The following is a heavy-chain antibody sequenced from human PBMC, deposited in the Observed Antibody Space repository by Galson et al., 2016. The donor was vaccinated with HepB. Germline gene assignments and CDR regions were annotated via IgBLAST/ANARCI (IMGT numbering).Heavy chain of an antibody. Sequence: SLRLSCAASGFTFSYYLMTWVRQAPGKGLEWVANINQDVSEKYYVDSVKGRFTISRDNAKNSLYLQMNSLRAEDTAVYYCATPGGSSDVFDIWGQGTMVTVSS. D-gene: IGHD6-6*01. CDR3: ATPGGSSDVFDI. CDR1: GFTFSYYL. CDR2: INQDVSEK. J-gene: IGHJ3*02. V-gene: IGHV3-7*01.